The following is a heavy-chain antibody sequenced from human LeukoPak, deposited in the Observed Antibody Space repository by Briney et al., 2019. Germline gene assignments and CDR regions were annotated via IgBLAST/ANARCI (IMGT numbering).Heavy chain of an antibody. CDR1: GYTFTGYY. CDR3: AREFDFWSGQAGRVYWFDP. V-gene: IGHV1-2*02. D-gene: IGHD3-3*01. CDR2: INPNSGGT. J-gene: IGHJ5*02. Sequence: ASVKVSCKASGYTFTGYYMHWVRQAPGQGLEWMGWINPNSGGTNYAQKFQGRVTMTRDTSISTAYMELSRLRSDDTAVYYCAREFDFWSGQAGRVYWFDPWGQGTLVTVSS.